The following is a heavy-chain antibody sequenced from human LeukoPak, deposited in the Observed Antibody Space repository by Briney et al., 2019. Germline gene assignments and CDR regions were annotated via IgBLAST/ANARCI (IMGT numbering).Heavy chain of an antibody. CDR3: ARQTEADIVVVPAAAPFDY. CDR2: INHSGST. V-gene: IGHV4-34*01. CDR1: GGSFSGYY. D-gene: IGHD2-2*01. J-gene: IGHJ4*02. Sequence: SETLSLTCAVYGGSFSGYYWSWIRQPPGKGLEWIGEINHSGSTNYNPSLKSRVTISVDTSKNQFSLKLSSVTAADTAVYYCARQTEADIVVVPAAAPFDYWGQGTLVTVSS.